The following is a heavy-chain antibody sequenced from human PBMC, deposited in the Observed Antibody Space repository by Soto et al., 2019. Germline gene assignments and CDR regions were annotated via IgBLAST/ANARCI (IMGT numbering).Heavy chain of an antibody. CDR1: GDSFTSYW. Sequence: ESLKISCKGSGDSFTSYWISWVRRIPGKGLEWMGRIDPSDSYTNYSPSFQGHVTISADKSISTAYLQWSSLKASDTAMYYCARDPYYYDSSGPNPDYYYYGMDVWGQGTTVTVSS. CDR3: ARDPYYYDSSGPNPDYYYYGMDV. J-gene: IGHJ6*02. V-gene: IGHV5-10-1*01. CDR2: IDPSDSYT. D-gene: IGHD3-22*01.